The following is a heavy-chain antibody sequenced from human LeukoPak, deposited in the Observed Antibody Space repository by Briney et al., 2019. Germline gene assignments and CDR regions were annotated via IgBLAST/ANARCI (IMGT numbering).Heavy chain of an antibody. CDR1: GFTFSSYG. J-gene: IGHJ4*02. V-gene: IGHV3-30*18. CDR2: ISYDGSNK. Sequence: PGGSLGLSCAASGFTFSSYGMHWVRQAPGKGLEWVAVISYDGSNKYYADSVKGRFTISRDNSKNTLYLQMNSLRADDTAVYYCAKDPRYYYDSRGYYYGVDYWGQGTLVTVSS. D-gene: IGHD3-22*01. CDR3: AKDPRYYYDSRGYYYGVDY.